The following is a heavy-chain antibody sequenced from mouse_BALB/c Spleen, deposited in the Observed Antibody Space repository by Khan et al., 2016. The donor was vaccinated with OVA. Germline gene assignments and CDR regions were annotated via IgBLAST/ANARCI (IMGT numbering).Heavy chain of an antibody. V-gene: IGHV1-54*03. J-gene: IGHJ1*01. CDR1: GYAFTNYL. D-gene: IGHD2-3*01. CDR3: ARSGDGYYHWYFDV. CDR2: TNHGSGGS. Sequence: VQLQESGAELVRPGTSVKVSCKASGYAFTNYLIEWVKQRPGQGLEWIGLTNHGSGGSNYNEKFKDKATLTADKSSSTAYIQLSSLTSDDSAVYFCARSGDGYYHWYFDVWGAGTTVTVSS.